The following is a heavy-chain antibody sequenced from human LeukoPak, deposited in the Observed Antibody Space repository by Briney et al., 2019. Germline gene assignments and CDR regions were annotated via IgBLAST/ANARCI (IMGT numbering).Heavy chain of an antibody. D-gene: IGHD2-2*01. V-gene: IGHV4-38-2*02. CDR2: IDHSGST. CDR3: ARVNFIIVVVPAAIGVGEPYYSYYMDV. CDR1: GYSISSGYY. J-gene: IGHJ6*03. Sequence: SETLSLTCTVSGYSISSGYYWGWIRQPPGKGLECIGSIDHSGSTSYNPSLKSRVTISVDTSKNQFSLHLSSVTAADTAVYYCARVNFIIVVVPAAIGVGEPYYSYYMDVWGKGTTVTVSS.